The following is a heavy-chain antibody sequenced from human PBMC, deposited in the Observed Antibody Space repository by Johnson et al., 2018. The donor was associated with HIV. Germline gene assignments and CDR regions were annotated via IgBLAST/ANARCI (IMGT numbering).Heavy chain of an antibody. CDR2: IWYDGSNK. J-gene: IGHJ3*01. CDR1: GFTFSSYG. CDR3: ATGRASV. Sequence: QVQLVESGGGVVQPGKSLRLSCAASGFTFSSYGMHWVRQAPGKGLQWVAAIWYDGSNKYYADSVKGRFIISRDNAKNSLYLQMNSLRAEDTAVYYCATGRASVWGQGTMVTVSS. V-gene: IGHV3-33*03.